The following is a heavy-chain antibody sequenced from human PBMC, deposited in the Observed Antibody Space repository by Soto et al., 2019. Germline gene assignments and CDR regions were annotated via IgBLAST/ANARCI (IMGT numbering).Heavy chain of an antibody. CDR1: RFTFTAYA. Sequence: GSLRLSCAASRFTFTAYAMNWVRQAPGKGLEWVALMSSDGTNEHYADSVRGRFTVSRDNSRNTLFLQMNSLRAEDTAVYYCVRDTQVLRYLGGVSPYYYGMDVWGQGTTVTVSS. V-gene: IGHV3-30-3*01. CDR3: VRDTQVLRYLGGVSPYYYGMDV. CDR2: MSSDGTNE. D-gene: IGHD3-3*01. J-gene: IGHJ6*02.